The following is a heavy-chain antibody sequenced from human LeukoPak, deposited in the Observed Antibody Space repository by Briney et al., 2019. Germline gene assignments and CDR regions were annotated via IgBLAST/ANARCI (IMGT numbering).Heavy chain of an antibody. CDR2: IYYSGST. Sequence: SETLSLTCTVSGGSISSYYWSWLRQPPGKGLEWIGYIYYSGSTNYNPSLKSRVTISVETSKNQFSLKLSSVTAADTAVYYCARPNYYDSSGYYSGDAFDIWGQGTMVTVSS. J-gene: IGHJ3*02. V-gene: IGHV4-59*08. D-gene: IGHD3-22*01. CDR3: ARPNYYDSSGYYSGDAFDI. CDR1: GGSISSYY.